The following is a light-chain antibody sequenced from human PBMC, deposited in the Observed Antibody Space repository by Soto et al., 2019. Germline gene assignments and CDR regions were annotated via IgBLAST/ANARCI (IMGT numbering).Light chain of an antibody. J-gene: IGKJ4*01. V-gene: IGKV1-39*01. CDR2: AAS. CDR1: QSISSY. Sequence: DIQMTQSPSSLSASVGDRVTITCRASQSISSYLNWYQQKPGKAPKLLIYAASSLQSGVPSRFSGSGSGTDFTLTISSLQPEDFATYYCQQCYSTQLTFGGGTKVEIK. CDR3: QQCYSTQLT.